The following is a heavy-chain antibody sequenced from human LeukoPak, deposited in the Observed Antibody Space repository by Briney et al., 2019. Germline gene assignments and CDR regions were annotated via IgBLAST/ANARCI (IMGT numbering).Heavy chain of an antibody. D-gene: IGHD3-10*01. V-gene: IGHV3-48*04. CDR2: ISSSSTTI. CDR1: GFTFSTYS. CDR3: VTGRGYYYGSGTTL. Sequence: GGSLRLSCAASGFTFSTYSMNWVRQAPGKGLEWVSYISSSSTTIYYADSVKGRFTISRDNAKNSLYLQMTSLRAEDTAVYYCVTGRGYYYGSGTTLWGQGTLVTLSS. J-gene: IGHJ4*02.